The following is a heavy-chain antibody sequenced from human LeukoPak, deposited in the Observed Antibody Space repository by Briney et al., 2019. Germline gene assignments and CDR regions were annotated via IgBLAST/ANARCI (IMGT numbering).Heavy chain of an antibody. CDR1: GFTFSSYS. CDR2: ISSSSSTI. J-gene: IGHJ3*02. V-gene: IGHV3-48*01. Sequence: GGSLRLSCAASGFTFSSYSMNWVRQAPGKGLEWVSYISSSSSTIYYADSVKGRFTISRDNAKNSLYLQMNSLRAEDTAVYYCARPDYDYVWGSGGQAFDIWGQGTMVTVSS. CDR3: ARPDYDYVWGSGGQAFDI. D-gene: IGHD3-16*01.